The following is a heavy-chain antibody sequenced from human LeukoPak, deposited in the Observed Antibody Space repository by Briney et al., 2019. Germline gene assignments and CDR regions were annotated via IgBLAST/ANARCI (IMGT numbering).Heavy chain of an antibody. J-gene: IGHJ4*02. Sequence: GGSLRLSCAASGFTSSRYWMSWVRQAPGKGLEWVANINQDGSEKHYVDSVKGRFTISRDNAKNSLFLQMNTLRAGDTAVYYCAKVGQPWSIWDYFDYWGQGTLVTVSS. CDR2: INQDGSEK. V-gene: IGHV3-7*03. CDR3: AKVGQPWSIWDYFDY. D-gene: IGHD3-16*01. CDR1: GFTSSRYW.